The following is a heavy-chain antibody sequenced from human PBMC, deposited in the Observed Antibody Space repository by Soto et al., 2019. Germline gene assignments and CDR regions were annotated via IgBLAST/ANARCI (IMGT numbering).Heavy chain of an antibody. CDR2: INPSGGST. CDR1: GYTFTSYY. Sequence: GASVKVSCEASGYTFTSYYMHCVRQAPGQGLEWMGIINPSGGSTSYAQKFQGRVTMTRDTSTSTVYMELSSLRSEDTAVYYCARDPLDSSGYYRSFDYWGQGTLVTVSS. J-gene: IGHJ4*02. D-gene: IGHD3-22*01. CDR3: ARDPLDSSGYYRSFDY. V-gene: IGHV1-46*01.